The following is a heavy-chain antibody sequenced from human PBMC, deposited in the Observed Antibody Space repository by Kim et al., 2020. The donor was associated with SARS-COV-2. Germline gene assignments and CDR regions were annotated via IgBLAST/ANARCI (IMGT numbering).Heavy chain of an antibody. CDR1: GFTFSSYG. CDR3: AKVGWHYDFWSYMDV. CDR2: ISYDGSNK. V-gene: IGHV3-30*18. Sequence: GGSLRLSCAASGFTFSSYGMHWVRQAPGKGLEWVAVISYDGSNKYYADSVKGRFTISRDNSKNTLYLQMNSLRAEDTAVYYCAKVGWHYDFWSYMDVWG. D-gene: IGHD3-3*01. J-gene: IGHJ6*03.